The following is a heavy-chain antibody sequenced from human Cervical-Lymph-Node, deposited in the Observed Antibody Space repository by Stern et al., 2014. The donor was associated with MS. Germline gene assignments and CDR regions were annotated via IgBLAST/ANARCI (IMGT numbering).Heavy chain of an antibody. J-gene: IGHJ4*02. V-gene: IGHV7-4-1*01. CDR2: INSDTGNP. Sequence: QVQLVQSGSELKKSGASVTVSCKASGYTFTSYAMNWVRQAPGHGLEWIGWINSDTGNPTEAQGFTGRFVFSLDTSVSTAYLQIYSLKAEDTALYYCATLWSSTSSFDSWGQGTLVTVSS. CDR1: GYTFTSYA. CDR3: ATLWSSTSSFDS. D-gene: IGHD2-2*01.